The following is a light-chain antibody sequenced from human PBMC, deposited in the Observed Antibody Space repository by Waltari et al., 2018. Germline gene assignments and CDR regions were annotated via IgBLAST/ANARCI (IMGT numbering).Light chain of an antibody. V-gene: IGKV3-11*01. CDR2: DAS. CDR1: QSFSSY. CDR3: QQRSNWPPGYT. Sequence: ILLTQSPAPLSLSPGERATLSFRASQSFSSYLAWYQQKPGQAPRLLIYDASNRATGIPARFSGSGSGTDFTLTISSLEPEDFAVYYCQQRSNWPPGYTFGQGTKLEIK. J-gene: IGKJ2*01.